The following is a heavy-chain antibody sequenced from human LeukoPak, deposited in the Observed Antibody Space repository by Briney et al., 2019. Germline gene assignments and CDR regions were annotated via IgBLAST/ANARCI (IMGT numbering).Heavy chain of an antibody. D-gene: IGHD1-1*01. V-gene: IGHV3-30*02. CDR3: AKGWLTGTTPDDAFDI. CDR2: IRYDGRNK. Sequence: PGGSLRLSCAASGFTFSSYGMHWVRQAPGKGLDWVAFIRYDGRNKYYADSVKGRFTISRDNSKNTLYLQMNSLRAEDTAVYYCAKGWLTGTTPDDAFDIWGQGTMVTVSS. J-gene: IGHJ3*02. CDR1: GFTFSSYG.